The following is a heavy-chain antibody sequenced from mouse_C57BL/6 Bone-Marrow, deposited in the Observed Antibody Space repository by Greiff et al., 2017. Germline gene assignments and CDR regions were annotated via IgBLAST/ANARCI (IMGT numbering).Heavy chain of an antibody. D-gene: IGHD2-1*01. Sequence: VQVVESGGGLVKPGGSLKLSCAASGFTFSSYAMSWVRQTPEKRLEWVATISDGGSYTYYPDNVKGRFTISRDNAKNNLYLQMSHLKSEDTAMYYCARDLPWFAYWGQGTLVTVSA. CDR2: ISDGGSYT. V-gene: IGHV5-4*01. CDR3: ARDLPWFAY. J-gene: IGHJ3*01. CDR1: GFTFSSYA.